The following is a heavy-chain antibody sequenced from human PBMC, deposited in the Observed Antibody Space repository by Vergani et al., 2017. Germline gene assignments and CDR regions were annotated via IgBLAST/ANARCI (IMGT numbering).Heavy chain of an antibody. CDR3: ARDRSGSFRDGKRRFDP. CDR1: GGTFSSYA. D-gene: IGHD6-25*01. Sequence: QVQLVQSGAEVKKPGSSVKVSCKASGGTFSSYAISWVRQAPGQGLEWMGGIIPIFGTANYAQKFQGRVTITADESTSTVYMELSSLRSEDTAVYYCARDRSGSFRDGKRRFDPWGQGTLVTVSS. CDR2: IIPIFGTA. J-gene: IGHJ5*02. V-gene: IGHV1-69*01.